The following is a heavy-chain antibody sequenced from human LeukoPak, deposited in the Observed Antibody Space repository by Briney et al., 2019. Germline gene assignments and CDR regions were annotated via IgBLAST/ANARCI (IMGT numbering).Heavy chain of an antibody. CDR1: GFTFSSYG. J-gene: IGHJ4*02. Sequence: QPGRSLRLSCEASGFTFSSYGMHWVRQAPGKGLEWVAVVSSDRSRKEYADSVKGRFTISRDNAKSTLYLQMDSLRAEDTAVYYCAKGGVSDSGSWYGDYFDYWGQGTLVTVSS. CDR3: AKGGVSDSGSWYGDYFDY. V-gene: IGHV3-30*18. D-gene: IGHD6-13*01. CDR2: VSSDRSRK.